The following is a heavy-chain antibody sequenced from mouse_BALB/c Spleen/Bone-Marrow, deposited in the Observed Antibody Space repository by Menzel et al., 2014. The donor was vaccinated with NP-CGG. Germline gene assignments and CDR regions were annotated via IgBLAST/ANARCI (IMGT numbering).Heavy chain of an antibody. CDR2: IYPGDGDT. D-gene: IGHD2-3*01. V-gene: IGHV1-80*01. CDR3: ARLDGYYPYYAMDY. Sequence: QVQLQLSGAELVRPGSSVKISCKASGYAFSSYWMNWVKQRPGQGLEWIGQIYPGDGDTNYNGKFKGKATLTADKSSSTAYMQLSSLTSEDSAVYFCARLDGYYPYYAMDYWGQGTSVTVFS. J-gene: IGHJ4*01. CDR1: GYAFSSYW.